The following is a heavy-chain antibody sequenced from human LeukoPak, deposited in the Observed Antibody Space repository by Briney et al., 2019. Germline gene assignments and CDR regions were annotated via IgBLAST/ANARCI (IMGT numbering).Heavy chain of an antibody. J-gene: IGHJ5*02. CDR1: GGSLSDYY. V-gene: IGHV4-34*01. D-gene: IGHD4/OR15-4a*01. Sequence: SSETLSLTCAVYGGSLSDYYWSWIRQPPGKGLECIGYIWYSGFTYYNPSLKSRVTISVDTSKDQFFLKLSSVTAADTAMYYCARVRDWFDPWGQGTLVTVSS. CDR3: ARVRDWFDP. CDR2: IWYSGFT.